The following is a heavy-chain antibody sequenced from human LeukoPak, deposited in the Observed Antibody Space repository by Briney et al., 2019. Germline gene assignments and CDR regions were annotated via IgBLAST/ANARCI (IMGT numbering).Heavy chain of an antibody. CDR3: ASVITMVRGVSLPYYYYGMDV. CDR2: ISSSSYI. CDR1: GFTFSSYS. Sequence: SGGSLRLSCAASGFTFSSYSMNWVRQAPGKGLERVSSISSSSYIYYADSVKGRFTISRDNAKNSLYLQMNSLRAEDTAVYYCASVITMVRGVSLPYYYYGMDVWGQGTTVTVSS. J-gene: IGHJ6*02. D-gene: IGHD3-10*01. V-gene: IGHV3-21*01.